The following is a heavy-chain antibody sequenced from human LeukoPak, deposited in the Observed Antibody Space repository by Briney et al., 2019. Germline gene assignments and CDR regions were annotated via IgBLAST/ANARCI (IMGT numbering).Heavy chain of an antibody. CDR2: IIPILGIA. Sequence: ASVTVSCKASGGTFSSYAISWVRRAPGQGLEWMGRIIPILGIANYAQKFQGRVTITADKSTSTAYMELSSLRSEDTAVYYCARANDYGDYRRWFDPWGQGTLVTVSS. V-gene: IGHV1-69*04. CDR3: ARANDYGDYRRWFDP. CDR1: GGTFSSYA. D-gene: IGHD4-17*01. J-gene: IGHJ5*02.